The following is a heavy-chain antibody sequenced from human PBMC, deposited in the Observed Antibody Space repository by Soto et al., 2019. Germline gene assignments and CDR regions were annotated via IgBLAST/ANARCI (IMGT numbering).Heavy chain of an antibody. Sequence: GESLKISCKGSGYSFISYWIGWVRQMPGKGLEWVGIIYPGDSDTRYSPSFQGQVTISADKSISTAYLQWSSLKASDTAMYYCARLGGWGHCSNTRCYTFDYWGQGTPVTVYS. CDR2: IYPGDSDT. D-gene: IGHD2-2*02. CDR3: ARLGGWGHCSNTRCYTFDY. V-gene: IGHV5-51*01. J-gene: IGHJ4*02. CDR1: GYSFISYW.